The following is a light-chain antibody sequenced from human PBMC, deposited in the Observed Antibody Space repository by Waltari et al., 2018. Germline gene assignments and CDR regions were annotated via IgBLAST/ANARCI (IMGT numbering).Light chain of an antibody. V-gene: IGLV2-23*01. CDR1: NNDVGTYDL. CDR2: QGT. J-gene: IGLJ3*02. CDR3: CSYAGTWL. Sequence: QSALTQPASMSASPGQSITISCTATNNDVGTYDLVSWYQQHPGRAPKLLIFQGTKRPSVVSVRFSGSKFADTASLTISGLQPEDEADYYCCSYAGTWLFGGGTKVTVL.